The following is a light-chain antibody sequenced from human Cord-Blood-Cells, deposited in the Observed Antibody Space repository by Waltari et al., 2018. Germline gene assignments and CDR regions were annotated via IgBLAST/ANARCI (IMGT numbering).Light chain of an antibody. CDR2: YND. CDR3: AAWDDSLNGPV. CDR1: SSNIGNNA. J-gene: IGLJ3*02. Sequence: QSVLTQPPSVSEAPRQRVTISCSGSSSNIGNNAVNWYQQLPGKAPTPLVYYNDLRPSGVSDRFSGSKSGTSASLAISGLQSEDEADYYCAAWDDSLNGPVFGGGTKLTVL. V-gene: IGLV1-36*01.